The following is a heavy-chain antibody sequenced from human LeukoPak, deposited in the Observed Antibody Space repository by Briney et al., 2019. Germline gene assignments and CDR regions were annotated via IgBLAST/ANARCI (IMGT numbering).Heavy chain of an antibody. V-gene: IGHV1-2*02. CDR1: GYSFTAYY. CDR3: ARHRQYDAFDI. CDR2: VITHSGAT. J-gene: IGHJ3*02. Sequence: ASVKVSCKASGYSFTAYYIHWVRQAPGQGLEWMGWVITHSGATNLAQKFQGRVTMTRDTSITTAYMELSSLRSDDTAVYYCARHRQYDAFDIWGQGTMVTVSS.